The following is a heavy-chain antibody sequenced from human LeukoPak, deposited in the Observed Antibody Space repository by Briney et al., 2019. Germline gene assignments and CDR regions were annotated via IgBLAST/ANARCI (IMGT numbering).Heavy chain of an antibody. D-gene: IGHD2-15*01. J-gene: IGHJ5*02. CDR2: IYSGGST. V-gene: IGHV3-53*04. CDR3: ARAVVAATEGVWNWFDP. Sequence: GGSLRLSCAASGFTVSSNYMSWVPQAPGRGLEWVSVIYSGGSTYYADSVKGRYTISRHNSKNKLYLQMNSLRAEDTAVYYCARAVVAATEGVWNWFDPWGQGTLVTVSS. CDR1: GFTVSSNY.